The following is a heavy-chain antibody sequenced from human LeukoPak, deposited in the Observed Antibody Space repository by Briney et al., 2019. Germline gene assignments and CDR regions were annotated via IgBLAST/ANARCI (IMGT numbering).Heavy chain of an antibody. Sequence: PSQTLSLTCTVSGGSISSGGYYWSWIRQHPGKGLEWIGYICYSGSTYYNPSLKSRVTISVDTSKNQFSLKLSSVTAADTAVYYCAREGLLDPKFYYYYMDVWGKGTTVTVSS. CDR2: ICYSGST. CDR1: GGSISSGGYY. CDR3: AREGLLDPKFYYYYMDV. J-gene: IGHJ6*03. V-gene: IGHV4-31*03.